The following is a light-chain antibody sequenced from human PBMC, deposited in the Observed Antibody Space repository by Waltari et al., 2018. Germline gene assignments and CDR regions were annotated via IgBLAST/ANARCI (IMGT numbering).Light chain of an antibody. CDR1: QNINSW. J-gene: IGKJ1*01. Sequence: DIQMTQSPSTLSASAGDRVTITCRASQNINSWLAWYQQKPGKAPKLLIYAASSLQSGVPSRFSVSGSGTDFTLTISSLQPEDFATYYCQQSYGTPPTFGQGTKVEIK. V-gene: IGKV1-39*01. CDR2: AAS. CDR3: QQSYGTPPT.